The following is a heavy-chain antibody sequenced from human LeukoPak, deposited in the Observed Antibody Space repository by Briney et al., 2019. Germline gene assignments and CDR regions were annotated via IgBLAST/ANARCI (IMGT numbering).Heavy chain of an antibody. CDR3: AKTPFDIVVVVAATVFDY. V-gene: IGHV3-23*01. J-gene: IGHJ4*02. Sequence: GGSLRLSCAASGFTFSSYTMSWVRQAPGKGLEWVSTITTSDGNTYYADSVKGRFTVSRDNSKNTLFLQMNSLRAEDTAVYYCAKTPFDIVVVVAATVFDYWGQGTLVTVSS. CDR1: GFTFSSYT. D-gene: IGHD2-15*01. CDR2: ITTSDGNT.